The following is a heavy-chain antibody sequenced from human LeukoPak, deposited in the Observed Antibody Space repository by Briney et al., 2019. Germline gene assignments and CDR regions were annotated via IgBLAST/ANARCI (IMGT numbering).Heavy chain of an antibody. CDR1: GGSISSYY. CDR3: ARDTIGYCSSTSCSSDYYYYMDV. V-gene: IGHV4-59*12. D-gene: IGHD2-2*01. J-gene: IGHJ6*03. Sequence: SETLSLTCTVSGGSISSYYWSWIRQPPGKGLEWIGYISYSGTTNYNPSLKSRVTMSVDTSKNQFSLKLSSVTAADTAVYYCARDTIGYCSSTSCSSDYYYYMDVWGKGTTVTVSS. CDR2: ISYSGTT.